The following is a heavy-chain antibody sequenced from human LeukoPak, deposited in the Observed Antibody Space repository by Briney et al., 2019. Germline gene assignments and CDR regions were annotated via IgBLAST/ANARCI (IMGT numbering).Heavy chain of an antibody. CDR2: ISYDGSNK. CDR1: GFTFSSYA. J-gene: IGHJ3*02. CDR3: AGYSYGFDAFDI. V-gene: IGHV3-30*04. D-gene: IGHD5-18*01. Sequence: GGSLRLSCAAFGFTFSSYAMHWVRQAPGKGLEWVAVISYDGSNKYYADSVKGRSTISRDNSKNTLYLQMNSLRAEDTAVYYCAGYSYGFDAFDIWGQGTMVTVSS.